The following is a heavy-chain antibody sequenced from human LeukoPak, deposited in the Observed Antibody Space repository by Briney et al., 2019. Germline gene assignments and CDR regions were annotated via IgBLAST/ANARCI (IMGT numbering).Heavy chain of an antibody. CDR3: ASQYCSSTSCLIDY. Sequence: GSLRLSCAASGFTFSSYGMHWVRQAPGKGLEWVAVISYDGSNKYYADSVKGRFTISRDNSKNTLYLQMNSLRAEDTAVYYCASQYCSSTSCLIDYWGQGTLVTVSS. CDR2: ISYDGSNK. CDR1: GFTFSSYG. J-gene: IGHJ4*02. D-gene: IGHD2-2*01. V-gene: IGHV3-30*03.